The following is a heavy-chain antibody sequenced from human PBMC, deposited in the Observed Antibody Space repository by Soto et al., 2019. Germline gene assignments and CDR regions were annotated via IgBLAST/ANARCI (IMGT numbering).Heavy chain of an antibody. V-gene: IGHV4-34*01. CDR3: VRSRNLDV. D-gene: IGHD1-1*01. J-gene: IGHJ6*02. Sequence: QVQVQQWGAGLLKFSETLSLTCAVNGGSFSGWHWNWIRQPSGKGLEWIGEASHTGGTNYNPSLESRVTISVDRSRNQLSLKLTSVSAADTAVYYCVRSRNLDVWGPGTTVIVSS. CDR2: ASHTGGT. CDR1: GGSFSGWH.